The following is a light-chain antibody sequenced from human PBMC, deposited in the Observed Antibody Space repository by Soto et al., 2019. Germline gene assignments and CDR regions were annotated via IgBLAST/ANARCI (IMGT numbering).Light chain of an antibody. CDR3: QQYGTSQII. Sequence: EIVWTQSPGTLSLSPGERATLSCRASQTLSNSFIAWYQQKAGQAPRLLIYDTSSRATGVPDRYSASGSGTDFTLTISRLETEDFAVFFCQQYGTSQIIFGRGTRLEIK. CDR1: QTLSNSF. J-gene: IGKJ5*01. V-gene: IGKV3-20*01. CDR2: DTS.